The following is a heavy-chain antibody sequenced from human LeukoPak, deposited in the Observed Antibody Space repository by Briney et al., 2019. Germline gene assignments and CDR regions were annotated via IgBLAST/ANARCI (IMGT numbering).Heavy chain of an antibody. CDR2: IRYDGSNK. D-gene: IGHD3-3*01. V-gene: IGHV3-30*02. Sequence: GGSLRLSCAASGFTFSSYGMHWVRQAPGKGLEWVAFIRYDGSNKYYADSVKGRFTISRDNSKNTLYLQMNSLRAEDTAVYYCAKDPIPYYDFWSGYYGRGYFDYWGQGTLVTVSS. CDR1: GFTFSSYG. J-gene: IGHJ4*02. CDR3: AKDPIPYYDFWSGYYGRGYFDY.